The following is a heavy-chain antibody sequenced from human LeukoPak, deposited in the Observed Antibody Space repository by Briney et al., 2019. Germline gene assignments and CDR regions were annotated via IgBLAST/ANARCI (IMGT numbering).Heavy chain of an antibody. CDR3: ARTHRYHIAVAGYFDY. CDR1: GYRFSNYW. CDR2: IHSGDSDT. Sequence: GESLKISCEGFGYRFSNYWIGWVRQVPGKGLELVVLIHSGDSDTRYSPSFQGQGTISVDKSIRTAYLQWSSLKASDTAMYYCARTHRYHIAVAGYFDYWGQGTLVTVSS. V-gene: IGHV5-51*01. D-gene: IGHD6-19*01. J-gene: IGHJ4*02.